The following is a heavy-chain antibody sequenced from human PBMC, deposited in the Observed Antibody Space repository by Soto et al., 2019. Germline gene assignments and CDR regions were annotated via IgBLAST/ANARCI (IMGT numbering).Heavy chain of an antibody. J-gene: IGHJ5*02. Sequence: QVQPVQSGTEVKKPGASVKVSCKASGYTFTSYGIHWVRQAPGQRLEWMGWINAANGDTKYSPKFQCRVTITRDTSASTAYMELSSLRSEDTAVYYCVRRHVSATGIDWFDPWGQGTLVTVSS. D-gene: IGHD6-13*01. CDR2: INAANGDT. CDR1: GYTFTSYG. V-gene: IGHV1-3*01. CDR3: VRRHVSATGIDWFDP.